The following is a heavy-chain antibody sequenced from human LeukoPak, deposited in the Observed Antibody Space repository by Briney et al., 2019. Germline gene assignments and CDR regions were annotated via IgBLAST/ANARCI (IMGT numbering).Heavy chain of an antibody. Sequence: SETLSLTCIVPRGSINYFYWSWIRQPPGKGLEFIAHIYYTGATDYNRSLQSRVSISVDTAKNQLSLRLNSVTAADTAVYYCARWNEGLDYWGQGTLVTVSS. J-gene: IGHJ4*02. CDR2: IYYTGAT. V-gene: IGHV4-59*08. CDR3: ARWNEGLDY. D-gene: IGHD1-1*01. CDR1: RGSINYFY.